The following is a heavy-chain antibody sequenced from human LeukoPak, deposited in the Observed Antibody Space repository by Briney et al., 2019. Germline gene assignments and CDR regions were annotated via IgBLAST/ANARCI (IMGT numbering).Heavy chain of an antibody. CDR1: GFTFSSYD. CDR2: LGINGASV. J-gene: IGHJ4*02. Sequence: GGSLRLSCAASGFTFSSYDMTWVRQAPGKGLEWVATLGINGASVYYADFVRGRFTISGDNSKNTLYLQLNSLRVEDTAVYYCAKHWRGTWNSANYFDSWGQGTLVSVSS. CDR3: AKHWRGTWNSANYFDS. V-gene: IGHV3-23*01. D-gene: IGHD1-7*01.